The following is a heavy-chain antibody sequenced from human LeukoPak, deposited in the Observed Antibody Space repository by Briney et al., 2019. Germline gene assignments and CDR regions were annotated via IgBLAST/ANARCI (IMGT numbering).Heavy chain of an antibody. J-gene: IGHJ5*02. CDR2: IIPILGIA. CDR1: GGTFSSYT. CDR3: ARDSYGDYVRLPADP. Sequence: SVKVSCKASGGTFSSYTISWVRQAPGQGLEWMGRIIPILGIANYAQKFQGRVTITADKSTSTAYMELSSLRSEDTAVYYCARDSYGDYVRLPADPWGQGTLVTVSS. D-gene: IGHD4-17*01. V-gene: IGHV1-69*02.